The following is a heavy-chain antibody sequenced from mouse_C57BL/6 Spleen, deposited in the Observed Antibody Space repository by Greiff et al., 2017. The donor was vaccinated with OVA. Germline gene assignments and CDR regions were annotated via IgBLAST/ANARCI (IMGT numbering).Heavy chain of an antibody. Sequence: VQLQQPGAELVKPGASVKLSCKASGYTFTSYWMQWVKQRPGQGLEWIGEIDPSDSYTNYNQKFKGKATLTVDTSSSTAYMQLSSLTSEDSAVYYCARIYYYGSSLSWGQGTTLTVSS. CDR3: ARIYYYGSSLS. CDR2: IDPSDSYT. V-gene: IGHV1-50*01. CDR1: GYTFTSYW. J-gene: IGHJ2*01. D-gene: IGHD1-1*01.